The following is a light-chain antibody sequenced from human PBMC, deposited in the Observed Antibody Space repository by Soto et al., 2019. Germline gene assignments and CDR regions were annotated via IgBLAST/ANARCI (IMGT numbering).Light chain of an antibody. CDR3: QQYNHWPT. Sequence: EILMTQSPATLSVSPGERVTLSCRASQSVSTNLVWYQQKPGQVPRVLIYGASTRATGIPARFSGNGSGTEFTLTISSLQSEDFALYYCQQYNHWPTFGQGTKLDIK. CDR2: GAS. J-gene: IGKJ2*01. V-gene: IGKV3-15*01. CDR1: QSVSTN.